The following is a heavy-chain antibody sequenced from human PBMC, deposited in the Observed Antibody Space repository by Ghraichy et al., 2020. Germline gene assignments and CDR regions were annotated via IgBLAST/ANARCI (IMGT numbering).Heavy chain of an antibody. CDR3: ARAYSYGRFDY. Sequence: SETLSLTCTVSGGSISSYYWSWIRQPPGKGLEWIGYIYYSGSTNYNPSLKSRVTISVDTSNNQFSLKVSSVTAADTAVYYCARAYSYGRFDYWGQGTLVTV. D-gene: IGHD5-18*01. CDR2: IYYSGST. J-gene: IGHJ4*02. CDR1: GGSISSYY. V-gene: IGHV4-59*01.